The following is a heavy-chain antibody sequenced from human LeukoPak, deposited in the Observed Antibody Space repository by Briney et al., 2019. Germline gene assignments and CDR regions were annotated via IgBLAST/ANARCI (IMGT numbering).Heavy chain of an antibody. D-gene: IGHD3-22*01. J-gene: IGHJ4*02. CDR1: GFTFSDYY. V-gene: IGHV3-11*01. Sequence: GRSLRLSCAASGFTFSDYYTSWIRQAPGKGLEWVSYISSSGSAIYYADSVKGRFTVSRDNAKNSLYLQMNSLRAEDTAVYYCARPPYYYDSSGYYLSIPDYWGQGTLVTVSS. CDR2: ISSSGSAI. CDR3: ARPPYYYDSSGYYLSIPDY.